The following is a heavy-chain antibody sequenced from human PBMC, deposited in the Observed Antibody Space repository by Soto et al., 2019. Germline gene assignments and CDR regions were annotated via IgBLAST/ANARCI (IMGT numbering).Heavy chain of an antibody. CDR3: AGSYGLGSYYNGRDAFDI. CDR1: GYTFTSYA. D-gene: IGHD3-10*01. V-gene: IGHV1-3*01. Sequence: QVQLVQSGAEVKKPGASVKVSCKASGYTFTSYAMHWVRQAPGQRLEWMGWINAGNGNTKYSQKFQGRVTITRDTSASTAYMELSSLRSEDTAVYYCAGSYGLGSYYNGRDAFDIWGQGTMVTVSS. J-gene: IGHJ3*02. CDR2: INAGNGNT.